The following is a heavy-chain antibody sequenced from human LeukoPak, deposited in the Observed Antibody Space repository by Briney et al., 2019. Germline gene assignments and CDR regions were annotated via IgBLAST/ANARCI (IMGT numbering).Heavy chain of an antibody. D-gene: IGHD1-26*01. CDR3: ARYLVGATLGDY. CDR1: GFTFGSYW. Sequence: GGSLRLSCVASGFTFGSYWMSWVRQAPGKGLEWVANIKQDGSEKYYVDSVRGRFTISRDNAKDSLYLQMHSLRAEDTAVYYCARYLVGATLGDYWGQGTLVTVSS. V-gene: IGHV3-7*03. CDR2: IKQDGSEK. J-gene: IGHJ4*02.